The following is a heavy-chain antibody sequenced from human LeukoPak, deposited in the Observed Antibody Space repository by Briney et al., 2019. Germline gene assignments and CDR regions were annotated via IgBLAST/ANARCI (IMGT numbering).Heavy chain of an antibody. CDR3: ARDSAYCGGDCYSGDY. CDR2: INPNSGGT. D-gene: IGHD2-21*02. J-gene: IGHJ4*02. Sequence: ASVKVSCKASGYTFTGYHMHWVRQAPGQGLEWMGWINPNSGGTNYAQKFQGRVTMTRDTSISTAYMELSRLRSDDTAVYYCARDSAYCGGDCYSGDYWGQGTLVTVSS. CDR1: GYTFTGYH. V-gene: IGHV1-2*02.